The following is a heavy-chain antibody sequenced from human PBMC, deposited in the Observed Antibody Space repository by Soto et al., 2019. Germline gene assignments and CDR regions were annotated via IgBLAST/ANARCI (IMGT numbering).Heavy chain of an antibody. CDR2: ISSNDAK. J-gene: IGHJ5*02. D-gene: IGHD4-17*01. CDR1: GFSLSDAGVG. CDR3: ARAQNLYGTYHWFDP. Sequence: QVTLKESGPVLVKPTETLTVTCTVSGFSLSDAGVGVAWIRQPPGKALEWLAHISSNDAKSYNTSLKTRLTISEDTSKSLVVLTMTNMNPVDTATYYCARAQNLYGTYHWFDPWGQGTPVTVSA. V-gene: IGHV2-26*01.